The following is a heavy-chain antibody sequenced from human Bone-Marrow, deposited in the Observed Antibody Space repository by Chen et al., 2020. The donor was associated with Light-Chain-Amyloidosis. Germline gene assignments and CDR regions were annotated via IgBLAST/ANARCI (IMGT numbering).Heavy chain of an antibody. D-gene: IGHD1-26*01. CDR1: GLTFSSYG. Sequence: QVQLVESGGGVVQPGRSLRLSCVASGLTFSSYGIFWVRQAPGKGLEWVALISYDANRDFYADSVKGRFTVSRDNSKNTLYLQMNSLRIEDTAVYYCAKARLYSGSYWGIVDYWGQGTLVTVSS. CDR2: ISYDANRD. CDR3: AKARLYSGSYWGIVDY. V-gene: IGHV3-30*18. J-gene: IGHJ4*02.